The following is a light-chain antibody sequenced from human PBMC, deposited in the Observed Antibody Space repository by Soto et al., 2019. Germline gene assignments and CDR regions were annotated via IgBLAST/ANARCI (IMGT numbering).Light chain of an antibody. J-gene: IGKJ2*01. CDR3: QQYGSSPPYT. CDR1: QSVSSSS. CDR2: GAS. Sequence: EIVLTQSPGTLSLSPGERATLSCRASQSVSSSSLAWYQQKPGQAPRLLIYGASSRATGIPDRFSGSGSATDFTLTISRLEPEDFAVYYCQQYGSSPPYTFGQGTKLEIK. V-gene: IGKV3-20*01.